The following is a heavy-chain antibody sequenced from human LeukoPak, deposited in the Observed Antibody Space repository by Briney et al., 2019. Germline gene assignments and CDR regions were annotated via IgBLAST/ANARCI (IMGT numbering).Heavy chain of an antibody. J-gene: IGHJ4*02. D-gene: IGHD3-10*01. V-gene: IGHV3-7*03. Sequence: GGSLRLSCVVSGLTFSNFWMTWVRRAPGKGLQWVANIKPDGTETYYVDAVKGRFTSSRDNTKNTLYLQMNSLRAEHSAVYFCARRLLWFGEGGPGALVAVSS. CDR2: IKPDGTET. CDR3: ARRLLWFGE. CDR1: GLTFSNFW.